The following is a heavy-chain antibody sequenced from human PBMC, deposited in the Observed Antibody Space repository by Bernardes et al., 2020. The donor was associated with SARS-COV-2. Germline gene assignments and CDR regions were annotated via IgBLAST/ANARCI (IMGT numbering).Heavy chain of an antibody. CDR3: ARDRASYYYGSGSLDY. V-gene: IGHV1-18*04. CDR1: GYTFTSYG. J-gene: IGHJ4*02. D-gene: IGHD3-10*01. Sequence: ASMKVSCKASGYTFTSYGISWVRQAPGQGLEWMGWISAYNGNTNYAQKLQGRVTMTTDTSTSTAYMELRSLRSDDTAVYYCARDRASYYYGSGSLDYWGQGTLVTVSS. CDR2: ISAYNGNT.